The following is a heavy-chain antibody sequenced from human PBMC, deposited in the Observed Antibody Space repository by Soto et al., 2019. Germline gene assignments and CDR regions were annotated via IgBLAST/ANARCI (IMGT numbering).Heavy chain of an antibody. Sequence: QMQLVESGGGVVQPGRSLRLSCAASEFTFKSYGMHWVRQAPGKGLAWVAVISFDGNRKHYADSVRGRFTISRDNSKNTLYLQMNRLRTEETAIYYCARDSYRGDVVLTPAPYGNDYWGRGTLVTVSS. J-gene: IGHJ4*02. CDR3: ARDSYRGDVVLTPAPYGNDY. D-gene: IGHD2-2*01. V-gene: IGHV3-30*03. CDR1: EFTFKSYG. CDR2: ISFDGNRK.